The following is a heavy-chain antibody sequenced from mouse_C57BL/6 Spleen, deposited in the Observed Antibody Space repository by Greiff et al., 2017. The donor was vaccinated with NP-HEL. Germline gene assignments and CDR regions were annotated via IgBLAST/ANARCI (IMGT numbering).Heavy chain of an antibody. CDR3: ARYREGYYFDY. CDR1: GYTFTDYY. Sequence: VQLQQSGPELVKPGASVKISCKASGYTFTDYYMNWVKQSHGKSLEWIGDINPNNGGTSYNQKFKGKATLTVDKSSSTAYMELRSLTSEDSAVYYCARYREGYYFDYWGQGTTLTVSS. CDR2: INPNNGGT. J-gene: IGHJ2*01. V-gene: IGHV1-26*01.